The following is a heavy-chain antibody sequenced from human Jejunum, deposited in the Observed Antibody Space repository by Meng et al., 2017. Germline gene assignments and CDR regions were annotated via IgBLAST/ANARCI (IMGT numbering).Heavy chain of an antibody. CDR1: GGSISSNKR. CDR3: ARDWGCRDGYCFSGLLEF. V-gene: IGHV4-4*02. Sequence: QVQLQESGPGLVRPSGPLNLTCPVSGGSISSNKRWTWVRQPPGRGLEWIGEIYHGGDTNYNPSLTSPVTISVDKSKNQFTLRLNSVTAADTAIYYCARDWGCRDGYCFSGLLEFWGQGILVTVSS. J-gene: IGHJ4*02. D-gene: IGHD2-15*01. CDR2: IYHGGDT.